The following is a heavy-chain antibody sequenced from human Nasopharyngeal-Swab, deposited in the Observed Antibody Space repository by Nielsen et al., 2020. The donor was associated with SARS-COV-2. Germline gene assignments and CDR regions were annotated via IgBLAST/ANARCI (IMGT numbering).Heavy chain of an antibody. CDR2: ISYEGSKK. J-gene: IGHJ3*01. Sequence: GGSLRLSCAASGFTLNNHGMHWVRQAPGRGLEWVAVISYEGSKKFYVASVEGRFTVSRDFSKNTLFLQMNSLRPEDTAVYYCAKATQIFWFGQFRNDAFDVWGQGTLVTVSS. V-gene: IGHV3-30*18. CDR1: GFTLNNHG. CDR3: AKATQIFWFGQFRNDAFDV. D-gene: IGHD3-10*01.